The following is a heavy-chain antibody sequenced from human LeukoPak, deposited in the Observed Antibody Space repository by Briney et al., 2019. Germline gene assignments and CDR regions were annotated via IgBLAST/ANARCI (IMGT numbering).Heavy chain of an antibody. Sequence: ASVKVSCKASGYTFTGYYMHWVRQAPGQGLEWMGWINPNSGGTNYAQKFQGRVTMTADTSISTAYMELSRLRSDETAVYYCARSTGRTSSFDYWGQGTLVTVS. D-gene: IGHD1-1*01. CDR2: INPNSGGT. CDR1: GYTFTGYY. CDR3: ARSTGRTSSFDY. V-gene: IGHV1-2*02. J-gene: IGHJ4*02.